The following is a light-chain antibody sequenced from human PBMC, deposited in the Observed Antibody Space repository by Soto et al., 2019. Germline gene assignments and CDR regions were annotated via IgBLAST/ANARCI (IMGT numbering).Light chain of an antibody. CDR3: QQYGSSPL. J-gene: IGKJ5*01. CDR2: GAS. Sequence: EIVLTQAPGTLSFSPREKATLSCRASQSVSSSYLAWYQQKPGQAPRLLIYGASSRATGIPDRFSGSGSGTDFTLTISRLEPEDFAVYYCQQYGSSPLFGQGTRLEIK. CDR1: QSVSSSY. V-gene: IGKV3-20*01.